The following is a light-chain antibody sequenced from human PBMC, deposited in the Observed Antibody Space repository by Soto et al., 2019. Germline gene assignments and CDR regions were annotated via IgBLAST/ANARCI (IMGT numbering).Light chain of an antibody. Sequence: IQMTQSPSSLSASVGDRVTITCRASQSISSYLNWYQQKPWKAPKLLIYAASSLQSGVPSRFSGSGSGTDFTLTISSLQPEDFATYYCQQSYRTPPITFGQGTRLEIK. CDR1: QSISSY. J-gene: IGKJ5*01. CDR2: AAS. CDR3: QQSYRTPPIT. V-gene: IGKV1-39*01.